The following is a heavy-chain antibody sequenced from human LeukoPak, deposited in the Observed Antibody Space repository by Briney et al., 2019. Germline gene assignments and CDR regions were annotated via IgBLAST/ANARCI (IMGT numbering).Heavy chain of an antibody. CDR1: GFTVSSNY. D-gene: IGHD3-22*01. CDR3: ARRGYDSSGYHY. J-gene: IGHJ4*02. Sequence: PGGSLRLSCAASGFTVSSNYMSWVRQAPGKGLDWVSVIYSGGSTYYADSVKGRFTISRDNSKNTLYLQMNSLRAEDTAVYYCARRGYDSSGYHYWGQGTLVTVSS. CDR2: IYSGGST. V-gene: IGHV3-53*01.